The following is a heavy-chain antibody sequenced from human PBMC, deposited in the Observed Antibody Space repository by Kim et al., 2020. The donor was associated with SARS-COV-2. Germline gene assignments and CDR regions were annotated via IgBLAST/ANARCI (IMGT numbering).Heavy chain of an antibody. J-gene: IGHJ4*02. CDR3: AKDPSRVGIPRNSYDY. D-gene: IGHD3-16*01. Sequence: GSLRLSCAASGFTFSSYAMSWVRQAPGKGLEWVSAISGSGGSTYYADSVKGRFTISRDNSKNTLYLQMNSLRAEDTAVYYCAKDPSRVGIPRNSYDYWGQGTLVTVSS. V-gene: IGHV3-23*01. CDR2: ISGSGGST. CDR1: GFTFSSYA.